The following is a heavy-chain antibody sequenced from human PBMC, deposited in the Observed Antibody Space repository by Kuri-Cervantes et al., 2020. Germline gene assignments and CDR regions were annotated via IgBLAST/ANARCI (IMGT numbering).Heavy chain of an antibody. CDR2: ISYDGSNK. V-gene: IGHV3-30-3*02. CDR1: GFIFSSYV. CDR3: TKLGNPGYFGY. Sequence: GESLKISCAASGFIFSSYVMYWVRQAPGKGLEWVAIISYDGSNKYYADSVKGRFTISRDNSKNTLYLEMNSLETEDTAVYYCTKLGNPGYFGYWGQGTLVTVSS. J-gene: IGHJ4*02. D-gene: IGHD6-13*01.